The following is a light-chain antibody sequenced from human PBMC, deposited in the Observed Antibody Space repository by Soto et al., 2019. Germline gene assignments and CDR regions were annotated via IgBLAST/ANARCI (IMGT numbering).Light chain of an antibody. V-gene: IGKV1-5*03. Sequence: DIQMTQSPSTLSASVGDRVTITCRASQSISSWLAWYQQKPGKAPKLLIYKASSLESGLPSRFSGSGSGTEFTLTISSLLPDDFATYYCQQYNSYWTFGQGTKVEIK. CDR3: QQYNSYWT. CDR1: QSISSW. J-gene: IGKJ1*01. CDR2: KAS.